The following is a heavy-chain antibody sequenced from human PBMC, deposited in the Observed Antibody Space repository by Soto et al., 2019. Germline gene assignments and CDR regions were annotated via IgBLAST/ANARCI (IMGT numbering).Heavy chain of an antibody. CDR2: ISSSST. J-gene: IGHJ4*02. CDR3: AKGARDGYTLWVFDY. V-gene: IGHV3-48*01. CDR1: GLTFSSYS. D-gene: IGHD5-12*01. Sequence: GGSLRLSCAASGLTFSSYSMNWVRQAPGKGLEWVSYISSSSTYYADSVKGRFTISRDNSKNTLYLQMNSLRAEDTAVYYCAKGARDGYTLWVFDYWGQGALVTVSS.